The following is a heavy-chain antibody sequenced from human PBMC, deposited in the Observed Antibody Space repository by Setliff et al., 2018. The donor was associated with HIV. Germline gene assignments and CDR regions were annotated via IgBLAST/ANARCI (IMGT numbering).Heavy chain of an antibody. Sequence: SETLSLTCAVYGGPFNDYYWTWIRQPPGKGLEWIGEIDHSGSTKYHASLKSRVTISIDTSKNQISQKLSSVTAADTAVYYCARGLNYYGSGSYLPLGYWGQGTLVTVSS. CDR3: ARGLNYYGSGSYLPLGY. V-gene: IGHV4-34*01. CDR1: GGPFNDYY. J-gene: IGHJ4*02. CDR2: IDHSGST. D-gene: IGHD3-10*01.